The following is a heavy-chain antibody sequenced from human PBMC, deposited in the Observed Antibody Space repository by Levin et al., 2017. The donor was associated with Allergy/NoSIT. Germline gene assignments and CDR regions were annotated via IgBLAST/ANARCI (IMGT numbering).Heavy chain of an antibody. CDR2: IYSGGST. J-gene: IGHJ4*02. CDR3: ARAPRSTSLSSIWAYYFDY. CDR1: GFTVSTYY. D-gene: IGHD6-13*01. Sequence: GGSLRLSCAASGFTVSTYYMSWVRQAPGKGLEWVSVIYSGGSTYYADSVKGRFTVSTDKSKSTLYLQMNSLRAEDTAVYYCARAPRSTSLSSIWAYYFDYWGQGTLVTVSS. V-gene: IGHV3-53*01.